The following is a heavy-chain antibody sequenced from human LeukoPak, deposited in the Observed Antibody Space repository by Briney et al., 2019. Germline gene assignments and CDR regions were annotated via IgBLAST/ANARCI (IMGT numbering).Heavy chain of an antibody. CDR2: ISGSGGNI. CDR3: GKHANNDYED. J-gene: IGHJ4*02. Sequence: GGSLRLSCSASGFTFSSSGMSWVRQAPGKGLEWVSAISGSGGNIYYADSVKGRFTISRDNSENTLYLQIHSLRAEDTALYYCGKHANNDYEDWSQGTLVTVSS. D-gene: IGHD4-17*01. CDR1: GFTFSSSG. V-gene: IGHV3-23*01.